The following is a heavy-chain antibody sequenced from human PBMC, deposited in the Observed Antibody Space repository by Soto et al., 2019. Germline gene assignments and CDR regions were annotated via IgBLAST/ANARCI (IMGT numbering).Heavy chain of an antibody. D-gene: IGHD3-16*01. J-gene: IGHJ4*02. CDR2: IYYSGST. V-gene: IGHV4-59*01. CDR3: ARGAVTRWFNY. Sequence: QVQLQESGPGLVKPSETLSLSYTVSGDSISTYYWSWIRQPPGKGLEWIGYIYYSGSTNYNPSLKSRVTMSVDTSKSHFSLRLSSVTAADTAVYYCARGAVTRWFNYWGQGTLVTVSS. CDR1: GDSISTYY.